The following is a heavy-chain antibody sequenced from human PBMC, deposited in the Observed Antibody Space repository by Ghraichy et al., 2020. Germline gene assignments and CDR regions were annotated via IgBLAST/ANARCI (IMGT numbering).Heavy chain of an antibody. D-gene: IGHD6-19*01. CDR3: ARNFKIAPYSSGWSFDY. Sequence: SETLSLTCSVSGASISNFYWSWIRQPPGKGLEWIGYIFYSGGTKYNPSLKSRLTISLDTSKNQFSLNLRSVTAADTAVYYCARNFKIAPYSSGWSFDYWGQGAPVTVSS. J-gene: IGHJ4*02. V-gene: IGHV4-59*01. CDR1: GASISNFY. CDR2: IFYSGGT.